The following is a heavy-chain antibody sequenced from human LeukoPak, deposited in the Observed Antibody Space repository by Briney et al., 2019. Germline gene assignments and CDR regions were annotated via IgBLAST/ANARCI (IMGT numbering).Heavy chain of an antibody. J-gene: IGHJ3*02. D-gene: IGHD3-10*01. CDR2: IGPKRGDT. CDR3: GINRPGKALDI. CDR1: GYTFTDYF. V-gene: IGHV1-2*02. Sequence: ASVKVSCKASGYTFTDYFIHWVRQAPGQGLEWMGWIGPKRGDTSYSQKFQGRVTVTRDTSIGTAYMELSRLRSDDTAVYYCGINRPGKALDIWGQGTMVTVSS.